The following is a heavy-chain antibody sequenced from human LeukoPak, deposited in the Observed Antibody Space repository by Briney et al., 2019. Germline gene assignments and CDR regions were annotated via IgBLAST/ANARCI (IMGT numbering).Heavy chain of an antibody. CDR2: ISSSGSTI. CDR3: ARGAMTTVNYYQYYMDV. CDR1: GFRFSSYE. D-gene: IGHD4-17*01. V-gene: IGHV3-48*03. Sequence: PGVSLRLSRVVSGFRFSSYEMNWVRQAPGKGLEWVSYISSSGSTIYYADSVKGRFTISRDNAKNSLHLQMNSLRVEDTAVYYCARGAMTTVNYYQYYMDVWGKGTTVIVSS. J-gene: IGHJ6*03.